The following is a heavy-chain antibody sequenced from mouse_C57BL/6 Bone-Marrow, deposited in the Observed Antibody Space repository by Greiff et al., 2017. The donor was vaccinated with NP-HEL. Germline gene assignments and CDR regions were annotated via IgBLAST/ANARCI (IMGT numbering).Heavy chain of an antibody. CDR2: ISSGGSYT. D-gene: IGHD2-3*01. CDR1: GFTFSSYG. Sequence: EVQLVESGGDLVKPGGSLKLSCAASGFTFSSYGMSWVRQTPDKRLEWVATISSGGSYTYYPDSVKGRFTISRDNAKNTLYLQMSSLKSEDTAMYYCARHEEDGYYRAYWGQGTLVTVSA. V-gene: IGHV5-6*01. CDR3: ARHEEDGYYRAY. J-gene: IGHJ3*01.